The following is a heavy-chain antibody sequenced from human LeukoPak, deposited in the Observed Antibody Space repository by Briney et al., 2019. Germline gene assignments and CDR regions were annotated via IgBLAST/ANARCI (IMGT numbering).Heavy chain of an antibody. CDR2: IYYSGST. V-gene: IGHV4-39*07. Sequence: SETLSLTCTVSGGSISSSSYYWGWIRQPPGKGLEWIGSIYYSGSTYYNPSLESRVTISVDTSKNQFSLKLSSVTAADTAVYYCARGDSRPDYWGQGILVTVSS. D-gene: IGHD5-18*01. CDR1: GGSISSSSYY. CDR3: ARGDSRPDY. J-gene: IGHJ4*02.